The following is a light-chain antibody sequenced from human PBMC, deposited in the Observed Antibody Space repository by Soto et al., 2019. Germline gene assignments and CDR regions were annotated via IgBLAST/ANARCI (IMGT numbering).Light chain of an antibody. V-gene: IGKV1-5*03. CDR1: QSISSW. CDR3: QQYNSYPWT. CDR2: KAS. J-gene: IGKJ1*01. Sequence: IQMKNSPATLSASVRDKVTITCRASQSISSWLAWYQQKPGKAPKLLIYKASTLESGVPSNFSGSGSGTEFTLSISSLQPEDFATYYCQQYNSYPWTFGQVTMVDVK.